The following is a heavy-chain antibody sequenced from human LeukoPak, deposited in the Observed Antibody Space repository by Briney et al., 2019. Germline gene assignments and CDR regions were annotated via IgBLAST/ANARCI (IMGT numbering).Heavy chain of an antibody. V-gene: IGHV1-8*01. D-gene: IGHD4-17*01. J-gene: IGHJ5*02. CDR3: SVGPLYDYGVT. CDR1: GYTFTSYD. CDR2: MNPNSGNT. Sequence: GASVEVSCKASGYTFTSYDINWVRQATGQGLEWMGWMNPNSGNTGYAQKFQGRVTMTRNTSISTAYMELSSLRSEDTAVYYCSVGPLYDYGVTWGQGTLVTVSS.